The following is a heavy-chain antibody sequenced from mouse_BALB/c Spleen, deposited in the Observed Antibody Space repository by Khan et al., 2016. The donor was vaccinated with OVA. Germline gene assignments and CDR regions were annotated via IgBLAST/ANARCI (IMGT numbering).Heavy chain of an antibody. J-gene: IGHJ3*01. V-gene: IGHV2-3*01. Sequence: QVQLQQSGPGLVAPSQSLSITCTVSGFSLPSYGVGWVRQPPGKGLEWLGVIWGDGSTHYHSALISRLNINKDNSKSQVFLKLNSRQTDDTATYYGALYYYGRAWFAYWGQGTLVTVSA. CDR2: IWGDGST. D-gene: IGHD1-1*01. CDR3: ALYYYGRAWFAY. CDR1: GFSLPSYG.